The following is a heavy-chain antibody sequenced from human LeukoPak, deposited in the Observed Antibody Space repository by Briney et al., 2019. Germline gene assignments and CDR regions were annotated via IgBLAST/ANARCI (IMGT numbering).Heavy chain of an antibody. V-gene: IGHV3-23*01. CDR3: ARTPNRFYDF. CDR2: ITMSGDST. D-gene: IGHD1-14*01. CDR1: GFTFSSYA. Sequence: DPGGSLRPSCAASGFTFSSYAFNWVRQAPGKGLEWVSGITMSGDSTYYADSVKGRFTISRDNSKNTLYLQMTSLRAEDTALYYCARTPNRFYDFWGQGTLVTVSS. J-gene: IGHJ4*02.